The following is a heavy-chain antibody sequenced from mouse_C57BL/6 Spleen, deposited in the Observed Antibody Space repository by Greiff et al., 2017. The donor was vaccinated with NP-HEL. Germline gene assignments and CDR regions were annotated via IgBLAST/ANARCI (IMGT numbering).Heavy chain of an antibody. V-gene: IGHV1-55*01. CDR1: GYTFTSYW. Sequence: QVQLQQPGAELVKPGASVKMSCKASGYTFTSYWITWVKQRPGQGLEWIGDIYPGSGSTNYNEKFKSKATLTVDTSSSTAYMQLSSLTSEDSAVYYCARRPDDDYSAWLAYWGQGTLVTVSA. CDR3: ARRPDDDYSAWLAY. J-gene: IGHJ3*01. D-gene: IGHD2-4*01. CDR2: IYPGSGST.